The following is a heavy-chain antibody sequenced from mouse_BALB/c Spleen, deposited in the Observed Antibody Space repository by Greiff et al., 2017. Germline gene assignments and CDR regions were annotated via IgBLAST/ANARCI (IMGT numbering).Heavy chain of an antibody. D-gene: IGHD1-1*01. CDR2: INPSNGGT. CDR1: GYTFTSYY. CDR3: TRGGSSYWYFDV. Sequence: QLQQPGAELVKPGASVKLSCKASGYTFTSYYMYWVKQRPGQGLEWIGGINPSNGGTNFNEKFKSKATLTVDKSSSTAYMQLSSLTSEDSAVYYCTRGGSSYWYFDVWGAGTTVTVSS. V-gene: IGHV1S81*02. J-gene: IGHJ1*01.